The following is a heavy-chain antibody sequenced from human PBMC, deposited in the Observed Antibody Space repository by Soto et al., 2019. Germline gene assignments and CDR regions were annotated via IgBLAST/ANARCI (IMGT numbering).Heavy chain of an antibody. J-gene: IGHJ6*02. CDR1: GLTVRSNY. CDR2: IFSGGST. Sequence: EVQLVETGGGLIQPGGSLRLSCAASGLTVRSNYMSWVRQAPGKGLEWVSLIFSGGSTYYADSVKGRFTISRDNSKNMVYLQMNSLRAEETAVYYCAGEVGSGGWYYYYFGMDAWGQGTTVTVSS. V-gene: IGHV3-53*02. CDR3: AGEVGSGGWYYYYFGMDA. D-gene: IGHD6-19*01.